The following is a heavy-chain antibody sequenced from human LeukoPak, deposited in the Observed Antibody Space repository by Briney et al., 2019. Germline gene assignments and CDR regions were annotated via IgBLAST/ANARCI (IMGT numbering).Heavy chain of an antibody. Sequence: PSETLSLTCAVYGGSFSGYYWSWIRQPPGKGLEWIGGINHSGSTNYNPSLKSRVTISVDTSKNQFSLKLSSVTAADTAVYYCARSHYYGSGSPPAAWGQGTLVTVSS. D-gene: IGHD3-10*01. V-gene: IGHV4-34*01. J-gene: IGHJ5*02. CDR1: GGSFSGYY. CDR3: ARSHYYGSGSPPAA. CDR2: INHSGST.